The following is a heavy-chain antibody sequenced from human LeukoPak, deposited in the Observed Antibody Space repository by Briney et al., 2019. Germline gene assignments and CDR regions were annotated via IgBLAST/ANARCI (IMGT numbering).Heavy chain of an antibody. Sequence: SETLSLTCTVSGGSISSYYWSWILQPAGKGLEWIGRIYTSGSTNYNPSLKSRVTMSVDTSKNQFSLKLSSVTAADTAVYYCATFYSLGYCSGGSCYETDYWGQGTLVTVSS. J-gene: IGHJ4*02. V-gene: IGHV4-4*07. CDR1: GGSISSYY. CDR2: IYTSGST. CDR3: ATFYSLGYCSGGSCYETDY. D-gene: IGHD2-15*01.